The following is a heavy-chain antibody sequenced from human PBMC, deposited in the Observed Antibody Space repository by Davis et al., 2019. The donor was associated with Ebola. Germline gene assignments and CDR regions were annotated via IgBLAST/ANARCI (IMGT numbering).Heavy chain of an antibody. Sequence: GESLKISCAASGFTFSTYWMQWVRQVPGQGLVWVSHINGDGSGTTYADSVRGRFTISRDNAKNTLYLQMNNLRPEDTAVYHCVRDNWGVDLWGQGTLVTVST. CDR3: VRDNWGVDL. CDR2: INGDGSGT. J-gene: IGHJ4*02. CDR1: GFTFSTYW. V-gene: IGHV3-74*01. D-gene: IGHD7-27*01.